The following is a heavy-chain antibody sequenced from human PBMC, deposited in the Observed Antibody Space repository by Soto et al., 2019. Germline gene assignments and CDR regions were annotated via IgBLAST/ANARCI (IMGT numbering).Heavy chain of an antibody. V-gene: IGHV3-23*01. CDR2: ISGSGGDT. Sequence: GSLRLSCAASGFTFSSYAMSWVRQAPEKGLVWVSTISGSGGDTYSADSVKGRFTISRDNSKNTLYLQMNSLRAEDAAVYYCAKPKRGYSGYDPYYFDYWGQGTLVTVSS. D-gene: IGHD5-12*01. CDR1: GFTFSSYA. CDR3: AKPKRGYSGYDPYYFDY. J-gene: IGHJ4*02.